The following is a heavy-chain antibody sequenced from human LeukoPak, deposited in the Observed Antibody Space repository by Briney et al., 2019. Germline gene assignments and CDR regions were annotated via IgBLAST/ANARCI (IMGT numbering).Heavy chain of an antibody. Sequence: WGSLRLSCAASGFTFSSYAMSWVRQAPGKGLEWVSAISGSGGSTYYADSVKGRFTISRDNSKNTLYLQMNSLRAEDTAVYYCAKSIAARPLYYYGMDVWGQGTTVTVSS. J-gene: IGHJ6*02. CDR2: ISGSGGST. CDR3: AKSIAARPLYYYGMDV. CDR1: GFTFSSYA. V-gene: IGHV3-23*01. D-gene: IGHD6-6*01.